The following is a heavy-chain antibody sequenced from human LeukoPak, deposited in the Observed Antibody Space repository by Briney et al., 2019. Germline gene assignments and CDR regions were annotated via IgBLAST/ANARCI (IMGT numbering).Heavy chain of an antibody. Sequence: SETLSLTCTVSGGSISSYYWTWLRQPAGKGLEWIGRIYTSGSTNYNPSLKSRLTMSADTSKNQFSLKLSSVTAADTAVYYCARDIQAVYNWFDPWGQGTLVTVSS. V-gene: IGHV4-4*07. J-gene: IGHJ5*02. CDR2: IYTSGST. CDR1: GGSISSYY. D-gene: IGHD5-18*01. CDR3: ARDIQAVYNWFDP.